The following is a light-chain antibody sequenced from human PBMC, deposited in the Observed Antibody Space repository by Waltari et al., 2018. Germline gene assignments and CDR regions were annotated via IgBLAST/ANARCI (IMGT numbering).Light chain of an antibody. V-gene: IGLV3-1*01. CDR3: QAWDSSPYV. J-gene: IGLJ1*01. CDR2: EDN. Sequence: SSALTQPPSVSVSPGKTAHITCSGAQLGHQYATWHQQTPGQSPLLVIVEDNKRPSGIPERFSGSSSGNTATLTISGTQAMDEADYYCQAWDSSPYVFGTGTKVTVL. CDR1: QLGHQY.